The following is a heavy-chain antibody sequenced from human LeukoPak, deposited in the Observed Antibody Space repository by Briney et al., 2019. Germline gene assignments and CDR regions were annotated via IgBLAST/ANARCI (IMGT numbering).Heavy chain of an antibody. CDR3: AKSMDILTGYLWSLDY. V-gene: IGHV3-66*01. CDR2: IYSGGST. CDR1: GFTVSINY. D-gene: IGHD3-9*01. Sequence: GGSLRLFCAASGFTVSINYMSWLRQAPGKGLEWVSDIYSGGSTYYADSVKGRFTISRDNSKNTLYLQMNSLRAEDTAVYYCAKSMDILTGYLWSLDYWGQGTLVTVSS. J-gene: IGHJ4*02.